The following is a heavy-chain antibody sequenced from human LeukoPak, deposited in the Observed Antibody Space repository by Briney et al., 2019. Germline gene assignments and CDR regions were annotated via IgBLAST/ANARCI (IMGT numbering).Heavy chain of an antibody. CDR3: ARDKYASGSLDY. V-gene: IGHV3-7*01. Sequence: PGGSLRLSCAASGFTFSNYWMNWVRQAPGKGLEWVGNIKQDGSDTHYGDSVKGRFTISRDNAENSLYLQMNSLRTEDTAVYYCARDKYASGSLDYWGQGTLVTVSS. CDR1: GFTFSNYW. J-gene: IGHJ4*02. CDR2: IKQDGSDT. D-gene: IGHD3-10*01.